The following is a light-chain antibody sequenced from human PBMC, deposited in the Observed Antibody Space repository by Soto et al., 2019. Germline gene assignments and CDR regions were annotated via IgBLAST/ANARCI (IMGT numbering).Light chain of an antibody. Sequence: QSALTQPASVSGSPGQSITISCTGTSSDVGGYNYVSWFQQYPAKAPKLMIYEVTNRPSGVSSRFSGSKSGNTASLTISGLQAEDEADYYCSSYTSSTTVVFGGGTKLNVL. J-gene: IGLJ2*01. CDR2: EVT. CDR3: SSYTSSTTVV. CDR1: SSDVGGYNY. V-gene: IGLV2-14*01.